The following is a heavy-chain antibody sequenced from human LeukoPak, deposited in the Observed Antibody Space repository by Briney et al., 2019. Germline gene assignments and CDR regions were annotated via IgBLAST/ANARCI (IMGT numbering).Heavy chain of an antibody. Sequence: GGSLRLSCAASGFTFSSYAMSWVRQAPGKGLEWVSGITSSGASSYYADSVRGRSTISRDNSKNTLYLQLNSLRADDTAVYFCARDEDLYSTTWYLFDYWGQGTLVTVSS. CDR2: ITSSGASS. J-gene: IGHJ4*02. V-gene: IGHV3-23*01. CDR1: GFTFSSYA. D-gene: IGHD6-13*01. CDR3: ARDEDLYSTTWYLFDY.